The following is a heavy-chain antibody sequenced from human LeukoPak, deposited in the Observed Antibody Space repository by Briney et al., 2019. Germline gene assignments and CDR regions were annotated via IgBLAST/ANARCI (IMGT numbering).Heavy chain of an antibody. D-gene: IGHD3-10*01. J-gene: IGHJ3*02. CDR1: GGSISSYY. V-gene: IGHV4-59*08. CDR3: ARLLWFGESQDAFDI. Sequence: SETLSLTCTVSGGSISSYYWSWIRQPPGKGLEWIGYIYYSGSTNYNPSLKSRVTISVDTSKNQFSPKLSSVTAADTAVYYCARLLWFGESQDAFDIWGQGTMVTVSS. CDR2: IYYSGST.